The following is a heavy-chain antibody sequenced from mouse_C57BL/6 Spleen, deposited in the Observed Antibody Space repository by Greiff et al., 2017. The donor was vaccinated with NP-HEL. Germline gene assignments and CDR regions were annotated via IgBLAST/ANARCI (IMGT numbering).Heavy chain of an antibody. J-gene: IGHJ2*01. CDR3: ARSYGSSLSYFDY. CDR2: IDPSDSYT. CDR1: GYTFTSYW. V-gene: IGHV1-50*01. Sequence: QVQLQQPGAELVKPGASVKLSCKASGYTFTSYWMQWVKQRPGQGLEWIGEIDPSDSYTNYNQKFKGKATLTVDTSSSTAYMQLSSLTSEDSAVYYCARSYGSSLSYFDYWGQGTTLTVSS. D-gene: IGHD1-1*01.